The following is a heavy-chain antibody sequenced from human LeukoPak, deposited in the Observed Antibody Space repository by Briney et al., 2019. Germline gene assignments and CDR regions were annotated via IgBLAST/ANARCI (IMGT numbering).Heavy chain of an antibody. V-gene: IGHV5-51*01. D-gene: IGHD2-2*01. CDR2: IYPGDSDA. Sequence: GESLEISCQGSGYSFTSYWIGWVRQMPGKGLEWMGIIYPGDSDARYSPSFQGQVTISADKSISTAYLQRSSLKASDTAMYYCARIRVPTLMDVWGQGTTVTVSS. CDR3: ARIRVPTLMDV. CDR1: GYSFTSYW. J-gene: IGHJ6*02.